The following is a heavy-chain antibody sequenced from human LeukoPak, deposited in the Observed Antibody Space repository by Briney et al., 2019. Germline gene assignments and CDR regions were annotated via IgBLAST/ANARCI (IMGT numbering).Heavy chain of an antibody. CDR3: VRGYSFGPYGMDV. J-gene: IGHJ6*02. CDR2: ISSSSSYI. V-gene: IGHV3-21*04. CDR1: GFTFSSYS. Sequence: GGSLRLSCAASGFTFSSYSMNWVRQAPGKGLEWVSSISSSSSYIYYADSVKGRFTISRDNAKNTLYLQMNSLRAEDTAVYFCVRGYSFGPYGMDVWGQGTTVTVSS. D-gene: IGHD2-15*01.